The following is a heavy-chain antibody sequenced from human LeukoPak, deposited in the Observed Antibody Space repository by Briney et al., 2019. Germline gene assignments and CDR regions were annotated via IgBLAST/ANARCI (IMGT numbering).Heavy chain of an antibody. D-gene: IGHD2-15*01. CDR2: IYYSGST. CDR3: AREEDTLDAFDI. Sequence: SETLSLTCTVSGGSISSYYWSWIRQPPGKGLEWTGYIYYSGSTNYNPSLKSRVTISVDTSKNQFSLKLSSVTAADTAVYYCAREEDTLDAFDIWGQGTMVTVSS. J-gene: IGHJ3*02. V-gene: IGHV4-59*01. CDR1: GGSISSYY.